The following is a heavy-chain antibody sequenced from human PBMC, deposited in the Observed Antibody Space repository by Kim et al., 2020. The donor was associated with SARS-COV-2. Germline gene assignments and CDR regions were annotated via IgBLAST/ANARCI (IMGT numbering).Heavy chain of an antibody. CDR2: T. J-gene: IGHJ4*02. Sequence: TNYADSGGGRFTLSRDNRKHTLYLQMNRLGTEDTALYYCARDNEGAGSYLDSWGQGTLVTVSS. CDR3: ARDNEGAGSYLDS. D-gene: IGHD3-10*01. V-gene: IGHV3-23*01.